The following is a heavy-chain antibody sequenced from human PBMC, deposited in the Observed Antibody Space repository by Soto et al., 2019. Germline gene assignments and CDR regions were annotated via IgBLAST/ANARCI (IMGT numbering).Heavy chain of an antibody. V-gene: IGHV3-11*01. CDR3: ARDGLYYDFWCGTTPYYYGMDV. D-gene: IGHD3-3*01. Sequence: GGSLRLSCAASGFTFSDYYMSWIRQAPGKGLEWVSYISSSGSTIYDADSVKGRFTISRDNAKNSLYLQMNSLRAEYKAVYYCARDGLYYDFWCGTTPYYYGMDVWGQGTTVTVSS. CDR1: GFTFSDYY. J-gene: IGHJ6*02. CDR2: ISSSGSTI.